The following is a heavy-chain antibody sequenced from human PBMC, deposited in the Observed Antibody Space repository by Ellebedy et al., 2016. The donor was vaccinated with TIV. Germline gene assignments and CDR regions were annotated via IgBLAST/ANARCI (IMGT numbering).Heavy chain of an antibody. CDR3: ARLDSYAAVN. CDR1: GFTFSSYS. Sequence: GESLKISCAASGFTFSSYSMNWVRQAPGKGLEWVSYIRSSSSTTYYADSVKGRFIISRDNAKNSLFLQMNSLRDEDTAVYYCARLDSYAAVNWGQGALVTVSS. D-gene: IGHD6-13*01. J-gene: IGHJ4*02. V-gene: IGHV3-48*02. CDR2: IRSSSSTT.